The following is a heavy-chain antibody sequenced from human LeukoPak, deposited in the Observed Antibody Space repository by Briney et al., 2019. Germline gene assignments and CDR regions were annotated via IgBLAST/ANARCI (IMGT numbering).Heavy chain of an antibody. Sequence: PGGSLRLSCAASGFTFSSYSMTWVRRAPGKGLEWVSIIGNRGFTTYYADPVKGRFTISRDNSKNTVDLQMNSLRVEDTAVYYCAKGPLVRGSYQGAFDIWGQGTMVTVSS. J-gene: IGHJ3*02. CDR1: GFTFSSYS. V-gene: IGHV3-23*01. D-gene: IGHD1-26*01. CDR3: AKGPLVRGSYQGAFDI. CDR2: IGNRGFTT.